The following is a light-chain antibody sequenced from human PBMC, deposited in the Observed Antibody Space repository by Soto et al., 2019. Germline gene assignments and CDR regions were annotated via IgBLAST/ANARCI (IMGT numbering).Light chain of an antibody. Sequence: EIVMTQSPATLSVSPGERATLSFRASQSINSNLAWYQQKPGQAPRLLIYGASTRATGIPARFSGSGSGTEFTLTISSLQSEDFAVYYCQHYNDWPTFGQGTKVDIK. CDR1: QSINSN. V-gene: IGKV3-15*01. CDR3: QHYNDWPT. J-gene: IGKJ1*01. CDR2: GAS.